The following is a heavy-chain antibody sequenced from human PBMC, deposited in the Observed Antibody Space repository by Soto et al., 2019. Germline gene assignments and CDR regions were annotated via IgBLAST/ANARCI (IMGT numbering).Heavy chain of an antibody. CDR3: ARDQYSSGALWNPPPGGAEYFQH. V-gene: IGHV3-11*01. Sequence: QVQLVESGGGLVKPGGSLRLSCAASGFTFSDYYMSWIRQAPGKGLEWVSYISSSGSTIYYADSVKGRFTISRDNTKNSLYLQMNSLRAEDTAVYYCARDQYSSGALWNPPPGGAEYFQHWGQGTLVTVSS. CDR2: ISSSGSTI. J-gene: IGHJ1*01. D-gene: IGHD6-19*01. CDR1: GFTFSDYY.